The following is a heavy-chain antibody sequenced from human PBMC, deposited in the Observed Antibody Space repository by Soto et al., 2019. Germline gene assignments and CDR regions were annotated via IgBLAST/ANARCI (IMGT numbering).Heavy chain of an antibody. V-gene: IGHV4-39*01. CDR1: GGSISSSSYY. Sequence: ETLSLTCTVSGGSISSSSYYWGWIRQPPGKGLEWIGSIYYSGSTYYNPSLKSRVTISVDTSKNQFSLKLSSVTAADTAVYYCARLLGRFGELYYYYGMDVWGQGTTVTVSS. J-gene: IGHJ6*02. CDR3: ARLLGRFGELYYYYGMDV. CDR2: IYYSGST. D-gene: IGHD3-10*01.